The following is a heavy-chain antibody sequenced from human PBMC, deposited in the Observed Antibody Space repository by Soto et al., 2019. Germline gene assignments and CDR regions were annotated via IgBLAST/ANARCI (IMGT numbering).Heavy chain of an antibody. CDR2: IYYSGST. CDR1: GGSISSYY. V-gene: IGHV4-59*01. CDR3: ASRTRGSSGWYDYYYYGMDV. Sequence: SETLSLTCTVSGGSISSYYWSWIRQPPGKGLEWIGYIYYSGSTNHNPSLKSRVTISVDTSKNQFSLKLSSVTAADTAVYYCASRTRGSSGWYDYYYYGMDVWGQGTTVTVSS. D-gene: IGHD6-19*01. J-gene: IGHJ6*02.